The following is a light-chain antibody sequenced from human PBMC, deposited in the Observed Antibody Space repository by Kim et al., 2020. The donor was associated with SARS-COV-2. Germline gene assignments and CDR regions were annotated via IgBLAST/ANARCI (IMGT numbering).Light chain of an antibody. Sequence: SPGERATLSCRASQSLSSSYLAWYQQKPGQAPNLLIYGASSRATGIPDRFSGGGSGTDFTLTVSRLEPEDFADYYCQHYDGLSITFGQGTRLEIK. J-gene: IGKJ5*01. CDR1: QSLSSSY. V-gene: IGKV3-20*01. CDR3: QHYDGLSIT. CDR2: GAS.